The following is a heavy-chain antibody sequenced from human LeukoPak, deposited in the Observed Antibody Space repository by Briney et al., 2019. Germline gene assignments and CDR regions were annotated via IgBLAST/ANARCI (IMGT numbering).Heavy chain of an antibody. CDR3: ARGGIAAAGRRAFDI. D-gene: IGHD6-13*01. CDR1: GGSISSGGYY. Sequence: SQTLSLTCTVSGGSISSGGYYWSWIRQHPGKGLEWIGYIYYSGSTYYNPSLKSRVTISVDTSKNQFSLKLSSVTAADTAVYYCARGGIAAAGRRAFDIWGQGTMVTVSS. CDR2: IYYSGST. V-gene: IGHV4-31*03. J-gene: IGHJ3*02.